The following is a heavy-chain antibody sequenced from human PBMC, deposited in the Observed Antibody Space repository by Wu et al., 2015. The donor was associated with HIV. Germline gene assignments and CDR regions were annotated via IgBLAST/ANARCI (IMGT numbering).Heavy chain of an antibody. CDR1: GYTFTGYY. CDR3: ARVAGYSSGPTGSAFDI. D-gene: IGHD6-19*01. J-gene: IGHJ3*02. Sequence: QVQLVQSGAEVKKPGASVKVSCKASGYTFTGYYMHWVRQAPGQGLEWMGWINPNSGGTNYAQKFQGRVTMTRDTSISTAYMELSRLRSDDTAVYYCARVAGYSSGPTGSAFDIWGQGTSGHRLF. V-gene: IGHV1-2*02. CDR2: INPNSGGT.